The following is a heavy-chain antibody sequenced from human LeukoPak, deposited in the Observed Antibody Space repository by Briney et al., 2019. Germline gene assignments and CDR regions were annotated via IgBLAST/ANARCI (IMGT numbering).Heavy chain of an antibody. J-gene: IGHJ4*02. V-gene: IGHV4-34*01. CDR2: INHSGST. CDR1: GGSFSGYY. CDR3: ARTERAAVDY. D-gene: IGHD6-25*01. Sequence: SETLSLTCAVYGGSFSGYYWSWIRQPPGKGLEWIGEINHSGSTNYNPSLKSRVTISVDTSKNQFSLKLSSVTAADTAVYYCARTERAAVDYWGQGTLVTVSS.